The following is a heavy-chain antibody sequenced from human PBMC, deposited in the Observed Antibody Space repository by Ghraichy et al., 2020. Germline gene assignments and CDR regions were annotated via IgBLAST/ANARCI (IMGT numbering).Heavy chain of an antibody. CDR1: GYTFTGYY. CDR3: AREGLGYCSGGSCYYYGMDV. D-gene: IGHD2-15*01. Sequence: ASVKVSCKASGYTFTGYYMHWVRQAPGQGLEWMGWINPNSGGTNYAQKFQGWVTMTRDTSISTAYMELSRLRSDDTAVYYCAREGLGYCSGGSCYYYGMDVWGQGTMVTVSS. CDR2: INPNSGGT. J-gene: IGHJ6*02. V-gene: IGHV1-2*04.